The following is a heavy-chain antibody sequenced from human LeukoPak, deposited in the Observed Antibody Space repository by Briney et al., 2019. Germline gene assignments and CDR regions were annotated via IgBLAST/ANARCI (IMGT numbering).Heavy chain of an antibody. D-gene: IGHD6-13*01. Sequence: GSLPLSCASSRFIFSDYYMSWIRPPTWRELAGVSYINSNGSTIYYPDSLKDRFTLSRDNSKTSLYLQMNSLRGEDTAVYYCARDVGSSWSEGIWFDTWGEGTLVTVSS. CDR2: INSNGSTI. J-gene: IGHJ5*02. CDR3: ARDVGSSWSEGIWFDT. V-gene: IGHV3-11*01. CDR1: RFIFSDYY.